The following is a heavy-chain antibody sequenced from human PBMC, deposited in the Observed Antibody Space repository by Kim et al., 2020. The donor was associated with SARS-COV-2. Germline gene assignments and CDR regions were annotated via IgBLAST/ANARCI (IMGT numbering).Heavy chain of an antibody. J-gene: IGHJ4*02. CDR3: TRDLVPAGADY. D-gene: IGHD6-6*01. CDR1: GFKFERFA. V-gene: IGHV3-9*01. Sequence: GGSLRLSCEMSGFKFERFAVHWVRQPPGKGLEWVSGLSLDSDSIGYADSVKGRFTVSRDKAKDTLYLQMDSLRIEDTAFYYCTRDLVPAGADYWGQRTLVNASA. CDR2: LSLDSDSI.